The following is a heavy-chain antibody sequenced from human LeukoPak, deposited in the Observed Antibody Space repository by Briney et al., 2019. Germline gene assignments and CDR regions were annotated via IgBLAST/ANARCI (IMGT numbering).Heavy chain of an antibody. CDR3: AKDHLPGIVVADRDY. CDR2: ISGSGGST. V-gene: IGHV3-23*01. D-gene: IGHD6-19*01. J-gene: IGHJ4*02. CDR1: GFTFSRYG. Sequence: GSLRLSCAASGFTFSRYGMSWVRQAPGKGLEWVSAISGSGGSTYYADSVKGRFTISRDNSKNTLYLQINSLRAEDTAVYYCAKDHLPGIVVADRDYWGQGTLVTVSS.